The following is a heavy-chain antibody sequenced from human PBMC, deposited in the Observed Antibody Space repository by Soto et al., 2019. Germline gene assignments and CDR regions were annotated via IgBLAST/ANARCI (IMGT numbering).Heavy chain of an antibody. CDR2: IKSKTDGGTT. CDR1: GFTFSNAW. CDR3: NKDQDILSPPGDY. Sequence: GGFLRLSCAASGFTFSNAWMSWVRQAPGKGLEWVGRIKSKTDGGTTDYAAPVKGRFTISRDDSKNTLYLQMNSLKTEDTAVYYCNKDQDILSPPGDYWGQGTLVTVSS. D-gene: IGHD2-15*01. J-gene: IGHJ4*02. V-gene: IGHV3-15*01.